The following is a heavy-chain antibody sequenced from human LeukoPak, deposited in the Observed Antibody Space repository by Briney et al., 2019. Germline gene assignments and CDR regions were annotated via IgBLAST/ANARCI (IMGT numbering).Heavy chain of an antibody. D-gene: IGHD3-22*01. V-gene: IGHV4-61*01. J-gene: IGHJ3*02. CDR1: GGSVSSGSYY. CDR3: ARVNYYDSSGYYPYALDI. CDR2: IYYSGST. Sequence: SETLSLTCTVSGGSVSSGSYYWSWIRQPPGKGLEWIGYIYYSGSTNYNPSLKSRVTISVDTSKNQFSLKLSSVTAADTAVYYCARVNYYDSSGYYPYALDIWGQGTMVTVSS.